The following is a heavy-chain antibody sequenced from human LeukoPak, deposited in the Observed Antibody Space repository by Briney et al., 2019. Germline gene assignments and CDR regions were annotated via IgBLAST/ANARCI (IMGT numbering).Heavy chain of an antibody. V-gene: IGHV3-7*01. CDR3: ARDKGTSYLSSFDY. Sequence: GGSLRLSCVASGFTFSSRDWMTWVRQAPGKGLEWVANIKQDGSEKNYVDSVKGRFTISRDNSKNTLYLQMNSLRAADTAVYYCARDKGTSYLSSFDYWGQGTLVTVSS. CDR1: GFTFSSRDW. J-gene: IGHJ4*02. CDR2: IKQDGSEK. D-gene: IGHD6-6*01.